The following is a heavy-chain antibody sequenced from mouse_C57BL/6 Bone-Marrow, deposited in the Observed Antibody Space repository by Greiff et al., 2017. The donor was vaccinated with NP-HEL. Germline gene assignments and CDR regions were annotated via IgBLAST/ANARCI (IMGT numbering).Heavy chain of an antibody. Sequence: EVQLQQSGPVLVKPGASVKMSCKASGYTFTDYYMNWVKQSHGKSLEWIGVINPYNGGTSYNQKFKGKATLTVDKSSSTAYMELNSLTSEDSAVYYCAREGGNYYYGSEYWYFDVWGTGTTVTVSS. CDR3: AREGGNYYYGSEYWYFDV. D-gene: IGHD1-1*01. CDR2: INPYNGGT. CDR1: GYTFTDYY. J-gene: IGHJ1*03. V-gene: IGHV1-19*01.